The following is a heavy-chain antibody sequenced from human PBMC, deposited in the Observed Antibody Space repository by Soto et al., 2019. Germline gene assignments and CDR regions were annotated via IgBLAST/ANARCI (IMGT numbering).Heavy chain of an antibody. CDR1: GFTFSSYA. CDR2: ISYDGSNK. Sequence: QVQLVESGGGVVQPGRSLRLSCAASGFTFSSYAMHWVRQAPGKGLEWVAVISYDGSNKYYADSVKGRFTISRDNSKNTRLLQMNSRRAEDTAVSYYSASDYVWGAAALDLCGQGTMVTVSS. CDR3: SASDYVWGAAALDL. V-gene: IGHV3-30-3*01. J-gene: IGHJ3*01. D-gene: IGHD3-16*01.